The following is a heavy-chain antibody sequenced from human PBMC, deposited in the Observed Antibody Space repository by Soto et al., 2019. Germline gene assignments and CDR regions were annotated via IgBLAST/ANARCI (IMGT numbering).Heavy chain of an antibody. Sequence: ASETLSLTCTVSGGSISSSSYYWGWIRQPPGKGLEWIGRIDYSGSTYYNASLKSRVTISVDTSKNQFSLKLSSVTAADTAVYYCARQFGTLFGGLGGMDVWGQGTTVTVSS. J-gene: IGHJ6*02. V-gene: IGHV4-39*01. CDR3: ARQFGTLFGGLGGMDV. CDR1: GGSISSSSYY. D-gene: IGHD3-3*01. CDR2: IDYSGST.